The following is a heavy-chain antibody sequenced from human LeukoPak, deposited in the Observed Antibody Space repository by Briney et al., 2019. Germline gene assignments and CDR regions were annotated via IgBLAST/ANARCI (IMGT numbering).Heavy chain of an antibody. V-gene: IGHV4-34*01. Sequence: SSETLSLTCAVYGGSFSGYYWSWIRQPPGKGLEWIGEINHSGSTNYNPSLKSRVTISVDTSKNQFSLQLSTMTAADTAVDYCGIGSGLGSEYFNYWGQGTLAPV. D-gene: IGHD3-10*01. CDR2: INHSGST. J-gene: IGHJ4*02. CDR1: GGSFSGYY. CDR3: GIGSGLGSEYFNY.